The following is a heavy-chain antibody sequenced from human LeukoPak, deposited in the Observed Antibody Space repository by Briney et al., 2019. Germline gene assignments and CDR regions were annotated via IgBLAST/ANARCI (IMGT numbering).Heavy chain of an antibody. J-gene: IGHJ4*02. D-gene: IGHD5-12*01. CDR2: ICYSGST. CDR1: GGSITNGDYY. Sequence: SETLSLTCTVSGGSITNGDYYWSWIRQHPGKGLEWIGYICYSGSTYYNPSLETRVSLSVDTSKSQFSLKVSSVTAADTAVYYCARDFNSGYGPFDSWGQGTLVTVSS. CDR3: ARDFNSGYGPFDS. V-gene: IGHV4-31*02.